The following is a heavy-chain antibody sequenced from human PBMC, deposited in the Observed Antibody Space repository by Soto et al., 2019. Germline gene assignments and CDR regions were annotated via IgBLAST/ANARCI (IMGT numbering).Heavy chain of an antibody. Sequence: SETLSLTCTVSGGSISSSSYYWGWIRQPPGKGLEWIGSIYYSGSTYYNPSLKSRVTISVDTSKNQFSLKLSSVTAADTAVYYCASPIVAVAAQYNWFDHWGQGTLVNVS. V-gene: IGHV4-39*01. CDR1: GGSISSSSYY. J-gene: IGHJ5*02. CDR3: ASPIVAVAAQYNWFDH. CDR2: IYYSGST. D-gene: IGHD2-15*01.